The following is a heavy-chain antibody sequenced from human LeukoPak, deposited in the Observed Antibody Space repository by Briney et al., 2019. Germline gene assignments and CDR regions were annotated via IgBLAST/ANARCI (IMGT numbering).Heavy chain of an antibody. CDR2: IYYSGST. CDR1: GGSISSYY. J-gene: IGHJ4*02. CDR3: ARRQYGDWVDY. D-gene: IGHD4-17*01. V-gene: IGHV4-59*08. Sequence: PSETLSLTCTVSGGSISSYYWTWIRQPPGKGLEWIGYIYYSGSTNYNPSLKSRVTISVDMSKNQFSLKLSSVTAADTAVHYCARRQYGDWVDYWGQGTLVTVSS.